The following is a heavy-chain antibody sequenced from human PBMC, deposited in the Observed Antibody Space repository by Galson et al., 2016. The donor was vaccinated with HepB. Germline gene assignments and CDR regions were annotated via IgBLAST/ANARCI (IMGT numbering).Heavy chain of an antibody. Sequence: SVKVSCKASGGTFSSYAISWVRQAPGQGLEWMGGIIPIFGTTTYAKKFQGRATITADKSTRTASMELPSLSNEHTAVYYFAGLGGALPGYDNFGNLRGYFDLWGRGSLVTVSS. CDR1: GGTFSSYA. CDR2: IIPIFGTT. J-gene: IGHJ2*01. CDR3: AGLGGALPGYDNFGNLRGYFDL. D-gene: IGHD2-2*03. V-gene: IGHV1-69*06.